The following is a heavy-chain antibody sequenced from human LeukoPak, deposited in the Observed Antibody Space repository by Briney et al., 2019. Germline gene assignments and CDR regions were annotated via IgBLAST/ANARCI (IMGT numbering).Heavy chain of an antibody. Sequence: GGSLRLSCAAYGFTFSSYSMNWVRQAPGKGLEWVSSISSSSSYIYYAVSVKGRFTISRDSAKNSLYLQMNSLRAEDTALYYCAIRGSPMVRNYWGQGTLVTVSS. V-gene: IGHV3-21*01. CDR1: GFTFSSYS. J-gene: IGHJ4*02. CDR2: ISSSSSYI. D-gene: IGHD3-10*01. CDR3: AIRGSPMVRNY.